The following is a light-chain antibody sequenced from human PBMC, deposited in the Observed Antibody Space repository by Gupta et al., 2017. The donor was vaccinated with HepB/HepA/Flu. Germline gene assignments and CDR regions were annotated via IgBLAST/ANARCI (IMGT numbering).Light chain of an antibody. CDR2: QDR. Sequence: SHELTQPPSVSVSPGQTARITCSGDKLGDKYASWYQQKPGQSPVLVMYQDRKRPSGIPERFSGSNSGNTATLTISGTQAMDEADYYCQAWDRSTVVFGGGTKLTVL. CDR1: KLGDKY. J-gene: IGLJ2*01. CDR3: QAWDRSTVV. V-gene: IGLV3-1*01.